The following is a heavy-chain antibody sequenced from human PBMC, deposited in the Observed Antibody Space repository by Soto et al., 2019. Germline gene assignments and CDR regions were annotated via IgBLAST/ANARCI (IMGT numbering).Heavy chain of an antibody. Sequence: GGSLRLSCAASGFTFSAYGMHWVRQAPGRGLEWVAIISHDGSYKAYADSVKGRFTIARDNSKGALYLLLNSLRPDDSALYYCAKDPEGGNGYSDHWGQGTQVTVSS. J-gene: IGHJ4*03. CDR3: AKDPEGGNGYSDH. CDR2: ISHDGSYK. CDR1: GFTFSAYG. D-gene: IGHD2-15*01. V-gene: IGHV3-30*18.